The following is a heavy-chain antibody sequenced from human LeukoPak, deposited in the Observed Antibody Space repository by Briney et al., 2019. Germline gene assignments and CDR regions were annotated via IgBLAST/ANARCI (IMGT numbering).Heavy chain of an antibody. J-gene: IGHJ6*03. V-gene: IGHV3-53*01. CDR2: IYSGGST. CDR1: GFTVSSNY. Sequence: GGSLRLSCAASGFTVSSNYMSWARQAPGKGLEWVSVIYSGGSTYYADSVKGRFTISRDNSKNTVYLQMNSLRAEDTAVYYCARHGSITMVRGRLRYYYMDVWGKGTTVTISS. D-gene: IGHD3-10*01. CDR3: ARHGSITMVRGRLRYYYMDV.